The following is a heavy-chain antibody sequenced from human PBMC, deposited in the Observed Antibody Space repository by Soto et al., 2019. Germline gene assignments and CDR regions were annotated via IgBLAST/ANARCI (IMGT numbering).Heavy chain of an antibody. D-gene: IGHD2-15*01. CDR1: GYTFTSYD. V-gene: IGHV1-8*01. CDR3: ARGLSNLLYCRGASFYIRLFDY. CDR2: MNPNSGNT. J-gene: IGHJ4*02. Sequence: ASVKVSCKASGYTFTSYDINWVRQATGQGLEWMGWMNPNSGNTGYAQKFQGRVTMTRNTSISTAYMELSSLRSEDTAVYYCARGLSNLLYCRGASFYIRLFDYWGQGTVLPVSS.